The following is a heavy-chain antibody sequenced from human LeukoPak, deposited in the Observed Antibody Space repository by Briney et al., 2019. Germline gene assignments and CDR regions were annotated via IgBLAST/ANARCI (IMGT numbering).Heavy chain of an antibody. J-gene: IGHJ4*02. Sequence: SETLSLTCTVSGGSISSFYWSWFRQPPGKGLEWIGYIYYSGSTNYNPSLKSRVTISVDTSKNQFSLKLSSVTAADTAVYYCARAHYDFWSGYPRYYFDYWGQGTLVTVSS. D-gene: IGHD3-3*01. CDR1: GGSISSFY. CDR3: ARAHYDFWSGYPRYYFDY. V-gene: IGHV4-59*01. CDR2: IYYSGST.